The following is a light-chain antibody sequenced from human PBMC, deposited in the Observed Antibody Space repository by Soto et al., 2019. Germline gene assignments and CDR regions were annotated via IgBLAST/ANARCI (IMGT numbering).Light chain of an antibody. CDR1: QSVSSY. Sequence: EIVLTQSPATLSLSPGERATLSCRASQSVSSYLAWYQQKPGQAPRLLIYEASNRATGIPARFSGSGSGTDFTLTNSSLEPEDFAVYYCQQRTNWPPTFGGGTKVEMK. J-gene: IGKJ4*01. V-gene: IGKV3-11*01. CDR3: QQRTNWPPT. CDR2: EAS.